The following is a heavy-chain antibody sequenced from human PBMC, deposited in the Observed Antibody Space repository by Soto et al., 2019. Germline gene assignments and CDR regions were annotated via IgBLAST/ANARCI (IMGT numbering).Heavy chain of an antibody. V-gene: IGHV1-3*01. Sequence: ASVKVSCKASGYTFTGYAMHWVRQAPGQRLEWMGWINAGNGNTKYSQKFQGRVTITTDTSASTAYMELSSLRSEDTAVYYCARGPSAYYDYVWGSYRYDNWFDPWGQGTLVTVSS. CDR3: ARGPSAYYDYVWGSYRYDNWFDP. J-gene: IGHJ5*02. CDR2: INAGNGNT. D-gene: IGHD3-16*02. CDR1: GYTFTGYA.